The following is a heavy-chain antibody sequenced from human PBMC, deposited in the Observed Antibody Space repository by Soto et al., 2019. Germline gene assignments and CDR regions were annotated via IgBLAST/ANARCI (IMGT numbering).Heavy chain of an antibody. Sequence: GGSLRLSCAASGFTFSSYGMHWVRQAPGKGLEWVAVIWYDGSNKYYADSVKGRFTISRDNSKNTLYLQMNSLRAEDTAVYYCARGRDITMIDGMDVWGQGTTVTVSS. D-gene: IGHD3-22*01. V-gene: IGHV3-33*01. CDR2: IWYDGSNK. CDR3: ARGRDITMIDGMDV. CDR1: GFTFSSYG. J-gene: IGHJ6*02.